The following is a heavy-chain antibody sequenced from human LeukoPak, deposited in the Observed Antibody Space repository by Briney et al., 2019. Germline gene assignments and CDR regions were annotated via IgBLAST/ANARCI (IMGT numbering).Heavy chain of an antibody. CDR1: AFIFSNYA. Sequence: PGGSLRLSCAASAFIFSNYAMNWVRQAPGKGLEWVSAISASGAGTFYADSVKGRFTISRDNSKNTLYLQMTSLRAEDTAVYYCARGSGYYYDSSGVDYWGQGTLVTVSS. D-gene: IGHD3-22*01. V-gene: IGHV3-23*01. CDR3: ARGSGYYYDSSGVDY. J-gene: IGHJ4*02. CDR2: ISASGAGT.